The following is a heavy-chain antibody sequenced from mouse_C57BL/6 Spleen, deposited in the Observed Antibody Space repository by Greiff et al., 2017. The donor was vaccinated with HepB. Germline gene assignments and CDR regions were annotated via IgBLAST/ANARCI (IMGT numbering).Heavy chain of an antibody. CDR3: ARGGMVTTGRARYFDY. CDR2: IYPGDGDT. CDR1: GYAFSSSW. V-gene: IGHV1-82*01. Sequence: VQLQQSGPELVKPGASVKISCKASGYAFSSSWMNWVKQRPGKGLEWIGRIYPGDGDTNYNGKFKGKATLTADKSSSTAYMQLSSLTSEDSAVYFCARGGMVTTGRARYFDYWGQGTTLTVSS. D-gene: IGHD2-2*01. J-gene: IGHJ2*01.